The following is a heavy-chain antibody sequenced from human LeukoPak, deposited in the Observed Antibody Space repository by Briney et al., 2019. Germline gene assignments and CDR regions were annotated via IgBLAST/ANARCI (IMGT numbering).Heavy chain of an antibody. CDR3: AKDGTLSHITGTTWNWFDP. J-gene: IGHJ5*02. D-gene: IGHD1-7*01. CDR2: IRYDGSNK. Sequence: PGGSLRLSCAASGFTFSSYGMHWVRQAPGKGLEWVAFIRYDGSNKYYADSVKGRFTISRDNSKNTLYLQMNSLRAEDTAVYYFAKDGTLSHITGTTWNWFDPGGRGTLGPVSA. CDR1: GFTFSSYG. V-gene: IGHV3-30*02.